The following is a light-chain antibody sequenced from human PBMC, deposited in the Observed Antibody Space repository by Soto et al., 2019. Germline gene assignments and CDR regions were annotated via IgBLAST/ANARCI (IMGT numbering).Light chain of an antibody. V-gene: IGLV2-14*01. CDR2: EVD. CDR3: SSYTNNQRL. J-gene: IGLJ2*01. Sequence: QSALTQPASVSGSPGQSITISCTGTSSDVGGYNYVSWYQQHPGEAPKLLIYEVDNRPSGVSNRFSGSKSGNTASLTISGLQAEDEADYYCSSYTNNQRLFGGGTKLTVL. CDR1: SSDVGGYNY.